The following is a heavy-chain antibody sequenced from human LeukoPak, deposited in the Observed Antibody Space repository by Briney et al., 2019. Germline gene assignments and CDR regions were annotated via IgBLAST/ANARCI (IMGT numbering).Heavy chain of an antibody. CDR2: ISNSGGT. D-gene: IGHD6-19*01. V-gene: IGHV4-59*01. CDR3: ARRYTSGGSPTYDP. J-gene: IGHJ5*02. Sequence: PSETLSLTCRVSGASMTSYYWSWIRQPPGKELEWIGYISNSGGTFSNPSLKSRVTISVDASKSQFSLMLNSVTAADTAVYYCARRYTSGGSPTYDPWGQGILVTVSS. CDR1: GASMTSYY.